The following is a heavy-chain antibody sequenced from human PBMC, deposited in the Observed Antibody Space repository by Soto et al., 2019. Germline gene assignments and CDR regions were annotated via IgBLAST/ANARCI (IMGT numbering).Heavy chain of an antibody. V-gene: IGHV1-2*02. CDR1: GYSFTGYY. J-gene: IGHJ4*02. CDR2: INTDSGAT. Sequence: HEHLVQSGAEVKRPGASLKVSCKASGYSFTGYYIHWVRQAPGQGLEWMGWINTDSGATTYAQNSQGRVTLTSDTSISTASMDLTSLTSDDTGVYYCARGDYGAGGYPFPYFDYWGQGTLVIVSS. D-gene: IGHD2-8*02. CDR3: ARGDYGAGGYPFPYFDY.